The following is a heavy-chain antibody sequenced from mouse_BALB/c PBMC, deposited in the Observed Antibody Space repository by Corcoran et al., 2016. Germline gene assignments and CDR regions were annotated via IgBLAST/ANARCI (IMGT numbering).Heavy chain of an antibody. D-gene: IGHD2-3*01. J-gene: IGHJ4*01. Sequence: DVQLQESGPGLVKPSQSLSLTCSVTGYSITSGYYWNWIRQFPGNKLEWMGYISYDGSNNYNPSLKKRISITRDTSKNQFFLKLNSVTTEDTATYYCASIYDGYAMDYWGQGTSVTVSS. CDR1: GYSITSGYY. CDR2: ISYDGSN. CDR3: ASIYDGYAMDY. V-gene: IGHV3-6*02.